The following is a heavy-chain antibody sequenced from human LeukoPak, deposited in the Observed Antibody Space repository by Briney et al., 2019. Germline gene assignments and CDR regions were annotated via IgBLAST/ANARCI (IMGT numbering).Heavy chain of an antibody. CDR2: ISAYNGNT. CDR1: GYTFTSYG. CDR3: ARDLDIVVVPAALYYYYYGMDV. D-gene: IGHD2-2*01. Sequence: ASVKVSCKASGYTFTSYGISWVRQAPGQGLEWMGWISAYNGNTNYAQKFQGRVTMTRDTSISTAYMELSRLRSDDTAVYYCARDLDIVVVPAALYYYYYGMDVWGQGTTVTVSS. J-gene: IGHJ6*02. V-gene: IGHV1-18*01.